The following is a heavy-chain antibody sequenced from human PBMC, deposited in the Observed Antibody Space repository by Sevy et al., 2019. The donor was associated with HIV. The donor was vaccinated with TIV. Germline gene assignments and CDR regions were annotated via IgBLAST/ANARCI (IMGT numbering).Heavy chain of an antibody. CDR3: ARPEYGGSHLLFDY. CDR1: GDSISNGDYY. Sequence: SETLSLTCTVSGDSISNGDYYWGWIRQPPGKGPEWIGSIYYSGSTYYNPSHMSRVTISVETSRNQFSLKLSSVTAADTAVYYCARPEYGGSHLLFDYWGQGTLVTVSS. J-gene: IGHJ4*02. CDR2: IYYSGST. D-gene: IGHD5-12*01. V-gene: IGHV4-39*01.